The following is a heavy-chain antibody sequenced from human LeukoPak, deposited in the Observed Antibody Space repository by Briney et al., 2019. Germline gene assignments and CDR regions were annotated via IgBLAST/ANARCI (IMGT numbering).Heavy chain of an antibody. CDR1: GYTLTELS. CDR3: ATMGAAAGGSYYYYYGMDV. V-gene: IGHV1-24*01. Sequence: GASVTVSCTVSGYTLTELSMHWVRQAPGKGLEWMGGFDPEDGETIYAQKFQGRVTMTEDTSTDTAYMELSSLRSEDTAVYYCATMGAAAGGSYYYYYGMDVWGQGTTVTVSS. CDR2: FDPEDGET. J-gene: IGHJ6*02. D-gene: IGHD6-13*01.